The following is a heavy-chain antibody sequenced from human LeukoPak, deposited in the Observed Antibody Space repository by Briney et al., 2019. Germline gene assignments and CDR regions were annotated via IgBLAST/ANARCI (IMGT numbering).Heavy chain of an antibody. D-gene: IGHD3-22*01. CDR1: GGSFSGYY. V-gene: IGHV4-34*01. J-gene: IGHJ3*02. CDR3: ARGRIVVVIPDAFDI. CDR2: INHSGST. Sequence: SETLSLTCAVYGGSFSGYYWSWIRQPPGKGLEWIGEINHSGSTNYNPSPKSRVTISVDTSKNQFSLKLSSVTAADTAVYYCARGRIVVVIPDAFDIWGQGTMVTVSS.